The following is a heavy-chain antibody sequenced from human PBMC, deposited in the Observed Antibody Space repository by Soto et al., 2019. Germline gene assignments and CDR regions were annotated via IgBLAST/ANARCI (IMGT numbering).Heavy chain of an antibody. CDR2: INHSGST. CDR3: ARGFDILTFGFCLDY. J-gene: IGHJ4*02. D-gene: IGHD3-9*01. Sequence: PSETLSLTCAAYGGSFSCYYWSWIRQPPGKGLEWIGEINHSGSTNYNPSLKSRVTISVDTSKNQFSLQVSSVTAADTAVYYCARGFDILTFGFCLDYWGQGTLVTVSS. V-gene: IGHV4-34*01. CDR1: GGSFSCYY.